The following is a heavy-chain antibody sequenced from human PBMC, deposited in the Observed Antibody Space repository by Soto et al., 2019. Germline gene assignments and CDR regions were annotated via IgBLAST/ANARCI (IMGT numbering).Heavy chain of an antibody. D-gene: IGHD2-2*01. J-gene: IGHJ6*01. CDR1: GYTFTDYW. CDR3: ARHTSNFRYYYYAMDV. CDR2: IYPGDSDT. V-gene: IGHV5-51*01. Sequence: PGESLKISCKGPGYTFTDYWIGWVRQLPGKGLEWMGIIYPGDSDTRYSPSFQGHVTITVDKSTSTAYLQWNTLKASDTAMYYCARHTSNFRYYYYAMDVRGQGNKATVS.